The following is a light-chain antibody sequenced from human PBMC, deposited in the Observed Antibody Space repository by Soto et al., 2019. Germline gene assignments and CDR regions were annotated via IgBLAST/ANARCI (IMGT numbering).Light chain of an antibody. CDR2: DVS. Sequence: QSALTQPASVSGYPGQSITISCTGTSSDVGGSNYVSWYQQHPGKAPKLIIFDVSHRPSGFSNRFSGSKSGNTASLTISGLQAEDEADYYCSSYTSSSTYVFGTGTKLTVL. V-gene: IGLV2-14*03. J-gene: IGLJ1*01. CDR3: SSYTSSSTYV. CDR1: SSDVGGSNY.